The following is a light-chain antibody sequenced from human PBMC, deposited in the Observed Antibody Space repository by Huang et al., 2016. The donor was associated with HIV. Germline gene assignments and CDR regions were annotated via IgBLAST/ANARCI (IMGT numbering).Light chain of an antibody. CDR2: AAS. Sequence: DIQMTQSPSSLSASVGDRVTITCRASQTISSYLNWYQQTPGRAPKLLIYAASTLQSGVPSRFCGSGSGTVFTLSISNLQPEDFGTYFCQQSFTTPGTFGQGTRLDIK. CDR3: QQSFTTPGT. V-gene: IGKV1-39*01. J-gene: IGKJ5*01. CDR1: QTISSY.